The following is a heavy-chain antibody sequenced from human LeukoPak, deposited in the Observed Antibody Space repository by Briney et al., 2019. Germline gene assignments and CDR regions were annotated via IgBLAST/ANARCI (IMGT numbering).Heavy chain of an antibody. CDR1: GISIGSHSYY. V-gene: IGHV4-39*01. Sequence: SDTLSLTCSVSGISIGSHSYYWGWIRQPPGKGLEWIGSIYYSGTTTYYNPSLKSRVSISLDTSKNQFSLKMNSVTAADTAVYYCARLSAALCENWGQGTLVTVSS. CDR2: IYYSGTTT. J-gene: IGHJ4*02. CDR3: ARLSAALCEN. D-gene: IGHD2-21*01.